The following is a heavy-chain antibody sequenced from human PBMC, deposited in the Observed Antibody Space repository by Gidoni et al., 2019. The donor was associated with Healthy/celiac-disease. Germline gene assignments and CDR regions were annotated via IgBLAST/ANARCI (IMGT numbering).Heavy chain of an antibody. V-gene: IGHV3-23*01. CDR2: ISGSGGST. CDR1: GFTFTTYA. Sequence: EGQLLESGGGLVQLGGSLRLFCADSGFTFTTYAMRWGSQGQGKGLEWVSGISGSGGSTYYADSVKGRFTISRDNSKNTLYLQMNSLRAEDTAVYYCAKGMRYSGSYLRAFDIWGQGTMVTVSS. CDR3: AKGMRYSGSYLRAFDI. D-gene: IGHD1-26*01. J-gene: IGHJ3*02.